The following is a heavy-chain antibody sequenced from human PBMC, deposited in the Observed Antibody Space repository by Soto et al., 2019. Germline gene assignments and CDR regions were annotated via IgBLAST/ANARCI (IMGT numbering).Heavy chain of an antibody. J-gene: IGHJ4*02. CDR2: IYYSGNT. Sequence: SETLSLTCTVSGGSISSSDNYWSWIRQPPGKGLEWIGHIYYSGNTDYNPSLKSRLAISIDTSKNQFSLKLSSVTAADTAVYFCAREGGESSDGLYYFDSWGQGSLVTVS. CDR1: GGSISSSDNY. D-gene: IGHD3-16*01. CDR3: AREGGESSDGLYYFDS. V-gene: IGHV4-30-4*01.